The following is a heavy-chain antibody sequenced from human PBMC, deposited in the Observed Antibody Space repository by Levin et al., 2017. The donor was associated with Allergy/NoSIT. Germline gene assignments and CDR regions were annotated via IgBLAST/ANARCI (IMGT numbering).Heavy chain of an antibody. J-gene: IGHJ3*01. CDR3: GKGLSSGSPYRAFDL. CDR1: GFSFSTHG. V-gene: IGHV3-30*18. Sequence: PGGSLRLSCAASGFSFSTHGMHWVRQAPGKGLEWVALISYDGSQIFYADSVKGRFTISRDNSKNTLFLQVNSLRVEDTAFYYCGKGLSSGSPYRAFDLWGQGTLVTVSS. CDR2: ISYDGSQI. D-gene: IGHD1-26*01.